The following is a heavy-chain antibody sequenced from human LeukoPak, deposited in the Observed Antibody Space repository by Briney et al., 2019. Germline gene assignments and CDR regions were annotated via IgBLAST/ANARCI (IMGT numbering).Heavy chain of an antibody. CDR2: ISYDGSNK. CDR1: GFTFSSYG. CDR3: ARASTTSSSWYLDDYYYYMDV. J-gene: IGHJ6*03. V-gene: IGHV3-30*19. D-gene: IGHD6-13*01. Sequence: PGRSLRLSCAASGFTFSSYGMHWVRPAPGKGLEWVAVISYDGSNKYYADSVKGRFTISRDNSKNTLYLQMNSLRAEDTAVYYCARASTTSSSWYLDDYYYYMDVWGKGTTVTVSS.